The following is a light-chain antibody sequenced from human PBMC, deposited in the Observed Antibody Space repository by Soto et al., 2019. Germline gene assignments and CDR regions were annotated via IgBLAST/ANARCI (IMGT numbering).Light chain of an antibody. CDR2: RDS. CDR3: QVWDSSTV. Sequence: SYELTQPLSVSVALGQTARITCGGNNIGSKNVHWYQQKLGQAPVLVIYRDSNRPSGIPERFSGSNSGNTATLTISRAQAGDEADYYCQVWDSSTVFGTGTKLTVL. V-gene: IGLV3-9*01. J-gene: IGLJ1*01. CDR1: NIGSKN.